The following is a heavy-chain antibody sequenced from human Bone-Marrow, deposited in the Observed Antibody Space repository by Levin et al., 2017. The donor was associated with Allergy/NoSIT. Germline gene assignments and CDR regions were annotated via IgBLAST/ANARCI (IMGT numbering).Heavy chain of an antibody. V-gene: IGHV4-59*01. Sequence: LSLTCTVSGGSISSYYWSWIRQPPGKGLEWIGYIYYIGSTNYNPSLKSRVTMSLDTSKNQFSLKLTSVTAADTAVYYCARDRVIVGTTNYYYGMDVWGQGTTVTVSS. J-gene: IGHJ6*02. CDR3: ARDRVIVGTTNYYYGMDV. CDR2: IYYIGST. D-gene: IGHD1-26*01. CDR1: GGSISSYY.